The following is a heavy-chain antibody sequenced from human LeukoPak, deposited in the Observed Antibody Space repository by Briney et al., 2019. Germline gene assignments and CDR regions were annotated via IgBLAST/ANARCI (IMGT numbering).Heavy chain of an antibody. V-gene: IGHV1-69*05. D-gene: IGHD3-10*01. CDR1: GGTFSSYA. CDR3: ARDNELWFGY. J-gene: IGHJ4*02. CDR2: IIPIFGTA. Sequence: ASVKVSCKASGGTFSSYAISWVRQAPGQGLEWMGGIIPIFGTANYAQKFQGRVTMTRDTSISTAYMELSRLRSDDTAVYYCARDNELWFGYWGQGTLVTVSS.